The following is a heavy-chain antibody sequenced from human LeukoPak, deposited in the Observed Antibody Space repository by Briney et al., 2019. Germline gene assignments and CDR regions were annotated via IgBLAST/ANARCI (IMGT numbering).Heavy chain of an antibody. V-gene: IGHV3-23*01. CDR1: GFTFSSYA. CDR3: AKADRDIVVVPDAYFDF. J-gene: IGHJ4*02. CDR2: ISGSGGST. D-gene: IGHD2-2*01. Sequence: GGSLRLSCAASGFTFSSYAMSWVRQAPGKGLEWVSAISGSGGSTFYADSVKGRVTISRDNSKNTLYLQMNSLRADDTAVYYCAKADRDIVVVPDAYFDFWGQGTLVTVSS.